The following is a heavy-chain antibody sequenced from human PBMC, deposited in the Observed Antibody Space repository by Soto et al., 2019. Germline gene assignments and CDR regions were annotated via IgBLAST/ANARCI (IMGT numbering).Heavy chain of an antibody. D-gene: IGHD3-10*01. CDR2: MNPNSGNT. J-gene: IGHJ6*02. CDR3: ARGGSVLLWFGGYYYYGMDV. CDR1: GYTFTSYD. V-gene: IGHV1-8*01. Sequence: QVQLVQSGAEVKKPGASVKVSCKASGYTFTSYDINWVRQATGQGLEWMGWMNPNSGNTGYAQTFQGRVTMTRTTSLSTAYMELSSLRSEDTAVYYCARGGSVLLWFGGYYYYGMDVWGQGTTVTVSS.